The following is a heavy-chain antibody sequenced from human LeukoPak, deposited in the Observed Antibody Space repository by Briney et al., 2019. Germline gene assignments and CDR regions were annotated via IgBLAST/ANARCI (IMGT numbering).Heavy chain of an antibody. CDR1: GGTFSSYA. CDR2: IIPILGIA. CDR3: ARGHDYGDLFDP. D-gene: IGHD4-17*01. Sequence: ASVKVSCKASGGTFSSYAISWVRQAPGQGLEWMGRIIPILGIANYAQKFQGRVMITADKSTSTAYMELSSLRSEDTAVYYCARGHDYGDLFDPWGQGTLVTVSS. J-gene: IGHJ5*02. V-gene: IGHV1-69*04.